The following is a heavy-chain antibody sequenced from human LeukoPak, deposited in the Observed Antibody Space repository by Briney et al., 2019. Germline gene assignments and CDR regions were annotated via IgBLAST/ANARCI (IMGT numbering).Heavy chain of an antibody. V-gene: IGHV4-4*02. CDR1: GGSITQTNY. D-gene: IGHD3-16*01. CDR3: AREGGPYRPLDY. CDR2: VNPQGST. J-gene: IGHJ4*02. Sequence: PSGTLSLTCDVSGGSITQTNYWTRVRQPPGKGLEWIGEVNPQGSTNYNPSLMGRVAISVDTSENHVSLQLTSVTAADTAVYYCAREGGPYRPLDYSGQGTLVTVS.